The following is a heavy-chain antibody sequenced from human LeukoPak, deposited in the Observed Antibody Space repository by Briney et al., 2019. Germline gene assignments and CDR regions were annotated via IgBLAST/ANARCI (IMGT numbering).Heavy chain of an antibody. CDR3: ARDHSDIVVVTATETPDAFDI. CDR1: GFTFSSYS. Sequence: PGGSLRLSCAASGFTFSSYSMNWVRQAPGKGLEWVSSISSSSSYIYYADSVKGRFTISRDNAKNSLYLQMNSLRAEDTAVYYCARDHSDIVVVTATETPDAFDIWGQGTMVTVSS. J-gene: IGHJ3*02. V-gene: IGHV3-21*01. CDR2: ISSSSSYI. D-gene: IGHD2-21*02.